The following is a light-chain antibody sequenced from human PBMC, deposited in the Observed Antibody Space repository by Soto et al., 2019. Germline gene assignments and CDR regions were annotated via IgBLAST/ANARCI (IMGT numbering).Light chain of an antibody. CDR1: QTIINW. Sequence: DIQMTQSPSPLSASVGDRVTITCRASQTIINWLAWYQQKPGKAPKLMIYKASTLEGEVPSRFSGSGSETEFTLTINSLQPDDAATYYCQQYHTYWWTFGQGTKVDI. CDR2: KAS. V-gene: IGKV1-5*03. J-gene: IGKJ1*01. CDR3: QQYHTYWWT.